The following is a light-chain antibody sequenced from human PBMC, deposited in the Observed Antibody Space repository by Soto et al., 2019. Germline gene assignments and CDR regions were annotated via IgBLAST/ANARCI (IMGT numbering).Light chain of an antibody. CDR1: SSNIGSNY. Sequence: QSVLTQLPSASGTPGQRVTISCSGSSSNIGSNYVYWYQQLQGTAPKLLIYRNNQRPSGVPDRFSGSKSGTSASLAISGLRSEDEADYYCAAWDDSLSVNYVFGTGTKVTVL. CDR2: RNN. V-gene: IGLV1-47*01. CDR3: AAWDDSLSVNYV. J-gene: IGLJ1*01.